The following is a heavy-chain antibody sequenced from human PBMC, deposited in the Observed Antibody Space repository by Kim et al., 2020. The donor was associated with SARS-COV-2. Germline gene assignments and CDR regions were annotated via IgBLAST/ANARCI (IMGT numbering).Heavy chain of an antibody. CDR2: INAGNGNT. CDR1: GYTFTSYA. V-gene: IGHV1-3*01. J-gene: IGHJ4*02. Sequence: ASVKVSCKASGYTFTSYAMHWVRQAPVQRLEWMGWINAGNGNTKYSQKFQGRVTITRDTSASTAYMELSSLRSEDTAVYYCARPGYSSGWYGTFDYWGQGTLVTVSS. CDR3: ARPGYSSGWYGTFDY. D-gene: IGHD6-19*01.